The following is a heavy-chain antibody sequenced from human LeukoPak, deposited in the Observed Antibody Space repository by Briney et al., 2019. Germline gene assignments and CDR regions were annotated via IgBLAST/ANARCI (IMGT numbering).Heavy chain of an antibody. J-gene: IGHJ4*02. V-gene: IGHV3-23*01. CDR2: ISGSGGST. D-gene: IGHD3-3*01. Sequence: GGSLRLSCAASGFTFSGYAMSWVRQAPGKGLEWVSAISGSGGSTYYADSVKGRFTISRDNSKNTLYLQMNSLRAEDTAVYYCAKGLLRGFGVVMTIDYWGQGTLVTVSS. CDR3: AKGLLRGFGVVMTIDY. CDR1: GFTFSGYA.